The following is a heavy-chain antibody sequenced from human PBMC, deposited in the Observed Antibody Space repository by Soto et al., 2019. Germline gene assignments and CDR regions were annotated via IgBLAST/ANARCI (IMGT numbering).Heavy chain of an antibody. V-gene: IGHV3-23*01. J-gene: IGHJ6*02. CDR1: GFTFNHYA. CDR2: VSGRGGSK. Sequence: VQLLESGGGLVQPGGSLRLACTASGFTFNHYAMTWVRQAPGRGLEWVASVSGRGGSKKYADSVKGRFTISRDNAKNTLYLQMNRLRAEDTAVYYCAREKEDEGSSSLRVYYGMDVWGQGTTVTVSS. D-gene: IGHD6-6*01. CDR3: AREKEDEGSSSLRVYYGMDV.